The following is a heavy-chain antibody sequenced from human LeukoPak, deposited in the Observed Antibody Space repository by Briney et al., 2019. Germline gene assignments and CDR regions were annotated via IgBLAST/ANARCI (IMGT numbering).Heavy chain of an antibody. CDR3: AKALYSSSYFDP. J-gene: IGHJ5*02. V-gene: IGHV3-23*01. Sequence: GGSLRLSCAASGFTFSSYGMNWVRQAPGKGLEWVSFVSGSGGSANYADSVKGRFTISRDNSKNTLYLQMNSLRAEDTAVYYCAKALYSSSYFDPWGQGTLVIVSS. CDR2: VSGSGGSA. D-gene: IGHD6-13*01. CDR1: GFTFSSYG.